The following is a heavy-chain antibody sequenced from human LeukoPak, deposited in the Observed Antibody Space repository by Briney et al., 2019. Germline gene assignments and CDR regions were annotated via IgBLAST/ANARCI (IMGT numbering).Heavy chain of an antibody. V-gene: IGHV6-1*01. CDR1: GDSVSSNSAA. Sequence: SQTLSLTCAISGDSVSSNSAASNWIRQSPSRGLEWLGKTYYRSKWYNDYAASVKSRISINPDTSKNQFSLHLNSVTPEDTAVYYCARGLSGALDIWGQGTMVTVSS. CDR3: ARGLSGALDI. CDR2: TYYRSKWYN. D-gene: IGHD5/OR15-5a*01. J-gene: IGHJ3*02.